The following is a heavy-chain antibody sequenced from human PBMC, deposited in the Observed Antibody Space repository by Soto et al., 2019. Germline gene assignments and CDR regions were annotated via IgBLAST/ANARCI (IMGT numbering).Heavy chain of an antibody. CDR1: GFPFRSYW. Sequence: GGSLRLSCAAPGFPFRSYWMHWVRPAPGKGLVWVSRINSDGSSTSYADSVKGRFTISRDNAKNTLYLQMNSLRAEDTAVYYCATDRKLPLVGIAEYLQHWRQGTLVTVSS. D-gene: IGHD1-26*01. V-gene: IGHV3-74*01. CDR2: INSDGSST. CDR3: ATDRKLPLVGIAEYLQH. J-gene: IGHJ1*01.